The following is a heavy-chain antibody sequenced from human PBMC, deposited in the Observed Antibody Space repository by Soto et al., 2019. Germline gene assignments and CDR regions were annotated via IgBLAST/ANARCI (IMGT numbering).Heavy chain of an antibody. Sequence: QVQLVESGGGVVQPGRSLRLSCAASGFTFSSYAMHWVRQAPGKGLEWVAVISYDGNNKYYADSVKGRFTISRDNSKNTLYLQMNSLRAEHTAVYYCARDRLRYNWNDFPYYFYGMDVWGQGTTVTVAS. D-gene: IGHD1-1*01. CDR1: GFTFSSYA. J-gene: IGHJ6*02. V-gene: IGHV3-30-3*01. CDR3: ARDRLRYNWNDFPYYFYGMDV. CDR2: ISYDGNNK.